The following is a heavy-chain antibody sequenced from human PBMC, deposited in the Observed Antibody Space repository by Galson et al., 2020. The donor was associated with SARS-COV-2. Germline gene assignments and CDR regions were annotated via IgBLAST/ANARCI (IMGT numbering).Heavy chain of an antibody. CDR3: ARDARAVAFDC. J-gene: IGHJ4*02. V-gene: IGHV3-30-3*01. CDR2: ISYDGGNK. D-gene: IGHD6-19*01. Sequence: TGGSLRLSCPASGFTLSSYAMHWVRQAPGKGLEWVAIISYDGGNKNYADSVKGRFTISRDNSKNTVYLQMTSLRAEDTAVFYCARDARAVAFDCWGQGTLVTVFS. CDR1: GFTLSSYA.